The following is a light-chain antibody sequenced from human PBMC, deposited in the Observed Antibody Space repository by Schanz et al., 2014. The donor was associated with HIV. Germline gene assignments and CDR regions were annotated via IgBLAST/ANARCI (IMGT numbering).Light chain of an antibody. CDR3: QSYDSSLRGSYV. J-gene: IGLJ1*01. V-gene: IGLV1-40*01. CDR1: TSNIGAGYD. Sequence: QSVLTQPPSVSGAPGQRVSISCTGNTSNIGAGYDVHWYLQLPGSAPKLLIYGNNNRPSGVPDRFSGSKSGTSASLAITGLQAEDEADYYCQSYDSSLRGSYVFGTGTKLTVL. CDR2: GNN.